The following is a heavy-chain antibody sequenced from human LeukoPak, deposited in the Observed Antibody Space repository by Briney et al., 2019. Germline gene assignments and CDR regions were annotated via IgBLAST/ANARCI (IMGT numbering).Heavy chain of an antibody. J-gene: IGHJ5*02. CDR3: ARGKYSSSSYWFDP. D-gene: IGHD6-6*01. V-gene: IGHV4-59*01. CDR1: GCSIRSYY. Sequence: SETLSLTCTVSGCSIRSYYWSWIRQPPGKGLEWIGYIYYSGSTNYNPSLKSRVTISVDTSKNQFSLKLSSVTAADTAVYYCARGKYSSSSYWFDPWGQGTLVTVSS. CDR2: IYYSGST.